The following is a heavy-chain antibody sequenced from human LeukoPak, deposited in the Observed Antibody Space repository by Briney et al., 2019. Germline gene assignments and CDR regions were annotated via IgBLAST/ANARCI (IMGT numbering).Heavy chain of an antibody. V-gene: IGHV3-23*01. CDR2: ISNSGGTT. J-gene: IGHJ4*02. D-gene: IGHD5-18*01. Sequence: GGSLRLSCEASGFDFNTDSMNWVRQAPGKGLEWVSCISNSGGTTYHADSVKGRFAISRDTSKNTLYLQMNSLRVEDTAVYYCAKTSPGYTYGLLDYWGQGTLVTVSS. CDR3: AKTSPGYTYGLLDY. CDR1: GFDFNTDS.